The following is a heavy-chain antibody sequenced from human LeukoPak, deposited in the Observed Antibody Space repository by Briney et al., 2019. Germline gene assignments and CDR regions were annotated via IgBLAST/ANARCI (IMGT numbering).Heavy chain of an antibody. D-gene: IGHD4-4*01. Sequence: SETLSLTCAVYGGSFSGYYWSWIRQPPGKGLEWIGEINHSGSTNYNPSLKSRVTISVDTSKNQFSLKLSSVTAADTAVYYCARGPLGGYSNHNFDYWGQGTLVTVSS. CDR2: INHSGST. V-gene: IGHV4-34*01. CDR3: ARGPLGGYSNHNFDY. J-gene: IGHJ4*02. CDR1: GGSFSGYY.